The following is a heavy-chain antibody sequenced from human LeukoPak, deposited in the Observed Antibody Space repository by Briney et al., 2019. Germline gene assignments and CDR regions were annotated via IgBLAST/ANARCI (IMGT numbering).Heavy chain of an antibody. CDR1: GYFINSNYY. Sequence: SETLSLTCTVSGYFINSNYYWGWIQQPPGKGLEWIATISHSGSTYYNPSLKSRVTISVETSKSQFSLKLSSVTAADTAVYYCARINTIMATFDYWGQGTLVTVSS. V-gene: IGHV4-38-2*02. CDR2: ISHSGST. CDR3: ARINTIMATFDY. J-gene: IGHJ4*02. D-gene: IGHD5-24*01.